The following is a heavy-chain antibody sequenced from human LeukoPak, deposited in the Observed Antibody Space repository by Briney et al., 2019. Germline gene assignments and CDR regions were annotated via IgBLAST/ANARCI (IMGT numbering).Heavy chain of an antibody. CDR2: IYYSGST. CDR1: GGSISSYY. J-gene: IGHJ4*02. Sequence: SETLSLTCTVSGGSISSYYWSWIRQPPGKGLEWIGYIYYSGSTNYNPSLESRVTISVDTSKNQFSLKLSSVTAADTAVYYCASSKEAVDIHYWGQGTLVTVSS. D-gene: IGHD5-12*01. V-gene: IGHV4-59*01. CDR3: ASSKEAVDIHY.